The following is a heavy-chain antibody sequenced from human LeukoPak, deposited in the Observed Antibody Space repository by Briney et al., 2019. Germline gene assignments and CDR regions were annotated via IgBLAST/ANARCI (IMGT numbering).Heavy chain of an antibody. CDR2: IKQDGSEK. CDR3: ARDQRYCSSSSCPWEPFDY. Sequence: SGGSLRLSCAASGFTFSSYWMSWVRQAPGKGPEWVANIKQDGSEKYYVDSVKGRFTISRDNAKNSLYLQMNSLRAEDTAVYYCARDQRYCSSSSCPWEPFDYWGQGTLVTVSS. V-gene: IGHV3-7*05. J-gene: IGHJ4*02. CDR1: GFTFSSYW. D-gene: IGHD2-2*01.